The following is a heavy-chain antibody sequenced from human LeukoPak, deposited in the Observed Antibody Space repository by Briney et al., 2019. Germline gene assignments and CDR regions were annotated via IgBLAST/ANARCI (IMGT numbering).Heavy chain of an antibody. CDR3: ARVVHPYDYESSGLTYDAFDI. Sequence: ASVKVSCKASGYTFTSYSMNWVRQAPGQGLEWLGWINTNTGNPTYAQGFTGRFVFSLDTSVNTAYLQISSLKAEDTAVYYCARVVHPYDYESSGLTYDAFDIWGQGAMVTVSS. D-gene: IGHD3-22*01. J-gene: IGHJ3*02. V-gene: IGHV7-4-1*02. CDR1: GYTFTSYS. CDR2: INTNTGNP.